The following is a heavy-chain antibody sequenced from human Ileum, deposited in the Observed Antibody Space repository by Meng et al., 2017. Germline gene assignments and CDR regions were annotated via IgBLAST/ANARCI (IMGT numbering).Heavy chain of an antibody. CDR3: ARGGDTIGWYASYH. CDR1: GFTLSNCW. J-gene: IGHJ4*02. CDR2: IKQSGNGK. V-gene: IGHV3-7*01. D-gene: IGHD6-19*01. Sequence: GESLKTFCASPGFTLSNCWTSWVRQAPGRRLEWVVNIKQSGNGKNYVDSVKGRFTISRDNAKKSLDLQMTSLRAEDTGVYYCARGGDTIGWYASYHWGQGTLVTVSS.